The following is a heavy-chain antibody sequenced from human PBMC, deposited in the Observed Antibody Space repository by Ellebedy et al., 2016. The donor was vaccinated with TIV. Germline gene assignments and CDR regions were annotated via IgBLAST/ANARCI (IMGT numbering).Heavy chain of an antibody. CDR1: GFTFSDYY. CDR2: IYYSGST. Sequence: LRLSXAASGFTFSDYYMSWIRQPPGKGLEWIGYIYYSGSTYYNPSLKSRVTISVDTSKNQFSLKLSSVTAADTAVYYCARDQLRFLTYYYGMDVWGQGTTVTVSS. D-gene: IGHD3-3*01. J-gene: IGHJ6*02. V-gene: IGHV4-30-4*08. CDR3: ARDQLRFLTYYYGMDV.